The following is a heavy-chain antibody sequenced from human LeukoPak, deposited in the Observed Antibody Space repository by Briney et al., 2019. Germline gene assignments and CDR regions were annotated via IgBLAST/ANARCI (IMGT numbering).Heavy chain of an antibody. Sequence: GGSLRLSCAASGFTVSSNYMSWVRQAPGKGLEWVSVIYSGGSTYYADSVKGRFTISRDNSKNTLYLQMNSLRAEDTAVYYCARAPLLYYYYYMDVWGKGTTVTISS. CDR1: GFTVSSNY. J-gene: IGHJ6*03. D-gene: IGHD3-10*01. V-gene: IGHV3-66*01. CDR2: IYSGGST. CDR3: ARAPLLYYYYYMDV.